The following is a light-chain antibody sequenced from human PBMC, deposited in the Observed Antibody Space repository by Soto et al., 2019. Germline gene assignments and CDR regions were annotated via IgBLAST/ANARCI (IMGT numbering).Light chain of an antibody. Sequence: QSVLTQPASVSGSPGQSITISCTGTSSDVGGYKYVSWYQQHSDKAPKLIIFEVSNRPSGISSRFSGSKSVNTASLTISGLQAEDEADYYCASYTSSSTSVIFGRGTKLTVL. CDR1: SSDVGGYKY. CDR3: ASYTSSSTSVI. J-gene: IGLJ2*01. V-gene: IGLV2-14*01. CDR2: EVS.